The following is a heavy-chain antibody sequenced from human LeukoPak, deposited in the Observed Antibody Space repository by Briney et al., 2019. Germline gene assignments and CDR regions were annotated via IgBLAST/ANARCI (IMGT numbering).Heavy chain of an antibody. D-gene: IGHD3-3*01. Sequence: PGGSLRLSCAASGFTFSSFGMKWVRQAPGEGLEWVSYIRFSGSSIYYPNSVKGRFTISRDNATNSLYLQMNSLRAEDTAVYYCARVRWSGNYYYYYMDVWGKGTTVTVSS. CDR3: ARVRWSGNYYYYYMDV. V-gene: IGHV3-48*04. CDR2: IRFSGSSI. J-gene: IGHJ6*03. CDR1: GFTFSSFG.